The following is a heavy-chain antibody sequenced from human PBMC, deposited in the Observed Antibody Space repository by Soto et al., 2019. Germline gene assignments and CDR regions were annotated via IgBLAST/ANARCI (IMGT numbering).Heavy chain of an antibody. V-gene: IGHV4-61*01. CDR3: ARRNYYGSGSYPFDF. Sequence: SETLSLTCTVSGGSVSSGSYYWSWIRQPPGKGLEWIGYIYDGGSTNYNPSLKSRATISVDTSKNQVSLRLSSVTAADTAVYYCARRNYYGSGSYPFDFWGQGTLVTVSS. CDR2: IYDGGST. J-gene: IGHJ4*02. D-gene: IGHD3-10*01. CDR1: GGSVSSGSYY.